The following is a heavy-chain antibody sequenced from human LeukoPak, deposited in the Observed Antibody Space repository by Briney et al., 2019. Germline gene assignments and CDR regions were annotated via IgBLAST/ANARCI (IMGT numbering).Heavy chain of an antibody. CDR1: GFTFSSYE. J-gene: IGHJ3*02. CDR3: ARGGYCSSTICYLWNAFDT. CDR2: ISSSGTTI. Sequence: GGSLRLSCAASGFTFSSYEMNWVRQAPGKGLEWVSYISSSGTTIYADSVKGRFTISRDNAKNSLYLQMNSLRAEDTAVYYCARGGYCSSTICYLWNAFDTWGQGTMVTVSS. V-gene: IGHV3-48*03. D-gene: IGHD2-2*01.